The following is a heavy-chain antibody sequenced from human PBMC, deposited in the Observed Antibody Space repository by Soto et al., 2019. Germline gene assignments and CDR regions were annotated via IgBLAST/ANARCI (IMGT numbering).Heavy chain of an antibody. CDR1: GFTFSSYA. Sequence: PGGSLRLSCAASGFTFSSYAMNWVRQAPGKGLEWVSSIANSGDRTYYADSVNGRFTISRDNSKNKLYLQMNRQRAENAALNYYAKYIATTTPHFDYWGQGTLVTVSS. J-gene: IGHJ4*02. CDR2: IANSGDRT. CDR3: AKYIATTTPHFDY. D-gene: IGHD1-1*01. V-gene: IGHV3-23*01.